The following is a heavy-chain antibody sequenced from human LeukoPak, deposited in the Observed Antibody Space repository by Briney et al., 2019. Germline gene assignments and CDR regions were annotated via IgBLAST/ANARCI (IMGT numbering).Heavy chain of an antibody. V-gene: IGHV4-39*01. Sequence: PSETLSLTCAVSGDSISTSNSYWGWIRRPPGKGLEWVGSIYYSGNTYYNPSLKSRVTISVDTSKNQFSLKLSSVTAADTAVYYCARRGYGPPDYWGQGTLVTVSS. J-gene: IGHJ4*02. CDR2: IYYSGNT. CDR1: GDSISTSNSY. CDR3: ARRGYGPPDY. D-gene: IGHD1-1*01.